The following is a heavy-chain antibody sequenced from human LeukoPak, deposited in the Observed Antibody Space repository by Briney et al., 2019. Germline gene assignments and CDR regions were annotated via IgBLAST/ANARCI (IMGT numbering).Heavy chain of an antibody. CDR2: INPSVGGT. V-gene: IGHV1-46*03. J-gene: IGHJ4*02. Sequence: ASVKVSCKAFGYGFTSYYIHWVRQAPEQGLEWMGIINPSVGGTTYARKFQGRVTMTRDTSTSTVYMELSSLRSEDTAVYYCARHGSGRYYPAEGRVDYWGQGTLVTVSS. CDR3: ARHGSGRYYPAEGRVDY. CDR1: GYGFTSYY. D-gene: IGHD3-10*01.